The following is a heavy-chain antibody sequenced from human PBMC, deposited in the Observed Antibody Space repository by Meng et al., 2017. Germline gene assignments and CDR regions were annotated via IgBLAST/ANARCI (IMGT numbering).Heavy chain of an antibody. CDR2: IYYSGST. CDR1: GGSIGSYY. J-gene: IGHJ5*02. CDR3: ARQGGIAAAGTIWFDP. D-gene: IGHD6-13*01. V-gene: IGHV4-59*01. Sequence: SETLSPTCTVPGGSIGSYYWSWIRQPPGKGLEWIGYIYYSGSTNYNPSLKSRVTISVDTSKNQFSLKLSSVTAADTAVYYCARQGGIAAAGTIWFDPWGQGTLVTVSS.